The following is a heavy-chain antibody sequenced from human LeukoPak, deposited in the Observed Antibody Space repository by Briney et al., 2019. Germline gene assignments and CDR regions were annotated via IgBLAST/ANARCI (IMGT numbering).Heavy chain of an antibody. CDR2: ISYDGSNK. Sequence: GGSLRLSCAASGFTFSTYSMHWVRQAPGKGLEWVTVISYDGSNKYSAHSVKGRFTISRDNSKNTLYLQMNSLRPEDTAVYYCAREGNNYYYYMDVWGKGTTVTVSS. J-gene: IGHJ6*03. CDR1: GFTFSTYS. CDR3: AREGNNYYYYMDV. V-gene: IGHV3-30*04.